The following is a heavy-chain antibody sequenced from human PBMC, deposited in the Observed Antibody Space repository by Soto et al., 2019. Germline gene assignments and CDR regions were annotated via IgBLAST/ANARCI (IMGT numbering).Heavy chain of an antibody. Sequence: QITLNESGPTVVKPAETLTLTCTFSGFSLTTSGVGVGWIRQSPGKAPEWLALIYWDDDKRYSASLESRLTITKDTPKNQVVLTMASVDPADTATYYCAHRILRTVFGLVTTTAIYFDFWGQGTPVVVSS. J-gene: IGHJ4*02. V-gene: IGHV2-5*02. CDR2: IYWDDDK. D-gene: IGHD3-3*01. CDR1: GFSLTTSGVG. CDR3: AHRILRTVFGLVTTTAIYFDF.